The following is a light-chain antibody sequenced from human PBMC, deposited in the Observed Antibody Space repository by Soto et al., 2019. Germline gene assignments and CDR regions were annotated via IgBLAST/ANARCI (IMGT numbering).Light chain of an antibody. V-gene: IGKV1-9*01. CDR3: QQVNAYPHT. CDR1: QDINSH. CDR2: ATS. J-gene: IGKJ2*01. Sequence: DIQLTQSPSFLSASVGDRVTITCRASQDINSHLAWYQQIPGKGPKLLIYATSTLQSGVPSRFSGSGYATEFTLAISSLQPEDLGTYYCQQVNAYPHTFGQGTKLEIK.